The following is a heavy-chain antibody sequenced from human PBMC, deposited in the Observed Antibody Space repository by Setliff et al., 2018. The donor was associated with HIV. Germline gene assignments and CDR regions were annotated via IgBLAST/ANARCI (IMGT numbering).Heavy chain of an antibody. CDR1: GFSLSTNGVG. J-gene: IGHJ4*02. Sequence: SGPTLVNPTQTLTLTCTFSGFSLSTNGVGVGWIRQPPGKALEWLALIYWDADKRYSPSLKNRLAITKDTSKNQVLLTMTNMDPLDTATYYCAHNHLAVAGSHYFDYWGQGTLVTVSS. D-gene: IGHD6-19*01. V-gene: IGHV2-5*02. CDR3: AHNHLAVAGSHYFDY. CDR2: IYWDADK.